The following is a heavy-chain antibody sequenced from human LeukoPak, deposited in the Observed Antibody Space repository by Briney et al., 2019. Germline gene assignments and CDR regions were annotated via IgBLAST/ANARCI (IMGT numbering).Heavy chain of an antibody. Sequence: GGSLRLSCAASGFTFSNYGMSWVRQAPGKGLEWVSATSGSGGNTYYADSVKGRFTISRDNSKNTLYLQMNSLRAEDTAVYYCAKPGGDSRDYYYYMDVWGKGTTVTISS. CDR1: GFTFSNYG. D-gene: IGHD4-17*01. V-gene: IGHV3-23*01. CDR2: TSGSGGNT. CDR3: AKPGGDSRDYYYYMDV. J-gene: IGHJ6*03.